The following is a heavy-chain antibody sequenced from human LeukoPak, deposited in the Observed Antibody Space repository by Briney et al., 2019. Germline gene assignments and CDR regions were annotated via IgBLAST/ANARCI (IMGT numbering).Heavy chain of an antibody. CDR2: IKTDGSRT. CDR3: ARAGIVVVPAAMPEDY. CDR1: GFTFSSYW. D-gene: IGHD2-2*01. J-gene: IGHJ4*02. Sequence: GGSLRLSCAASGFTFSSYWMHWVRQAPGKGLAWVSRIKTDGSRTNVADSVKGRFTISRDNAKSTLYLQMNSLRAEDTALYYCARAGIVVVPAAMPEDYWGQGTLVTVSS. V-gene: IGHV3-74*01.